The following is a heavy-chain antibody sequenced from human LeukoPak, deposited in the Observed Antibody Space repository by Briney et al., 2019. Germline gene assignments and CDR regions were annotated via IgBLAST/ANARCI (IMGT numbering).Heavy chain of an antibody. V-gene: IGHV4-34*01. J-gene: IGHJ4*02. Sequence: PSETLSLTCAVYGGSFSGYYWSWIRQPPGKGLEWIGEINHSGSTNYNPSLESRVTISVDTSKNQFSLKLSSVTAADTAVYYCARGPGYCSSTSCPYFDYWGQGTLVTVSS. D-gene: IGHD2-2*01. CDR3: ARGPGYCSSTSCPYFDY. CDR1: GGSFSGYY. CDR2: INHSGST.